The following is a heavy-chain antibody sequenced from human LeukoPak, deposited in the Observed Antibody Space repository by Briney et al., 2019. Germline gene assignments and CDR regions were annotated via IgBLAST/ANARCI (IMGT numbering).Heavy chain of an antibody. Sequence: GASVKVSCKASGYTFTGYYMHWVRQAPGQGLEWMGWINPNSGGTNYAQKFQGRVTMTRDTSISTAYMELSGLRSDDTAVYYCARDGSGVMGATHDFDYWGQGTLVSVSS. J-gene: IGHJ4*02. CDR1: GYTFTGYY. V-gene: IGHV1-2*02. CDR2: INPNSGGT. D-gene: IGHD1-26*01. CDR3: ARDGSGVMGATHDFDY.